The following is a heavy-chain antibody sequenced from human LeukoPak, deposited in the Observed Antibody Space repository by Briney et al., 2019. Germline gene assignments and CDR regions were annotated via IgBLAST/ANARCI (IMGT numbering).Heavy chain of an antibody. CDR2: IYTSGSS. D-gene: IGHD2-15*01. CDR3: ARGIVVVAQLGYYYYYMDV. V-gene: IGHV4-61*02. J-gene: IGHJ6*03. CDR1: GGSINSGNYY. Sequence: SQTLSLTCTVSGGSINSGNYYWSWIRQPAGKGLEWIGRIYTSGSSNYSPSLKSRVIMSVDTSKNQFSLKLSSVTAADTAVYYCARGIVVVAQLGYYYYYMDVWGKGTTVTISS.